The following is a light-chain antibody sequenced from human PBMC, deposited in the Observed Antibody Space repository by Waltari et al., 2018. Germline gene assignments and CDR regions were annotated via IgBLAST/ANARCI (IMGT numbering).Light chain of an antibody. V-gene: IGKV1-16*01. CDR1: QGIRSY. Sequence: DIEMTQSPSSLSASVGERVTITCRASQGIRSYLAWFQQKPGKAPKSLIHDASTLQSGVPSRFSGGGSGTDFPLTITSLQPEDCATYYCQQYKSYPITFGQGTRLEIK. CDR2: DAS. CDR3: QQYKSYPIT. J-gene: IGKJ5*01.